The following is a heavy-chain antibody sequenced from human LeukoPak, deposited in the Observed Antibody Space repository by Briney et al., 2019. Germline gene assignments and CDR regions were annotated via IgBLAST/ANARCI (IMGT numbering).Heavy chain of an antibody. J-gene: IGHJ5*02. CDR2: IKQDGSDK. CDR3: ARAVAENWFDP. V-gene: IGHV3-7*01. D-gene: IGHD6-19*01. CDR1: GFTFSSYW. Sequence: GGFLRLSCAASGFTFSSYWMSWVRQAPGKGLEWVANIKQDGSDKYYVDSVKGRFTISRDNAKNSVYLQMNSLRAEDTALYYCARAVAENWFDPWGQGTLVTVSS.